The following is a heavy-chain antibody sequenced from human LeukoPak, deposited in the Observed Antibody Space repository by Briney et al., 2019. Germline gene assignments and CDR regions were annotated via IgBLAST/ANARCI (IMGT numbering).Heavy chain of an antibody. D-gene: IGHD3-10*01. Sequence: GGSLRLSCAASGFSFSSYSMNWLRQAPGKGLEWVANIKQDGSEKYYVDSVKGRFTISRDNAKNSLYLQMNSLRAEDTAVYGCAREAGGMDVWGKGTTVTVSS. J-gene: IGHJ6*03. CDR1: GFSFSSYS. CDR3: AREAGGMDV. V-gene: IGHV3-7*01. CDR2: IKQDGSEK.